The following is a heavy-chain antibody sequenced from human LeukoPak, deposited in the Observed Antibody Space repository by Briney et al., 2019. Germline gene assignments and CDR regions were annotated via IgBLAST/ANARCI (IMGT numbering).Heavy chain of an antibody. V-gene: IGHV1-18*01. J-gene: IGHJ3*01. D-gene: IGHD3-10*01. Sequence: GASVKVSCKASGYTFTNYGISWVRQAPGQGLEWMGWISAYNGNTNYAQKLQGRVTMTTDTSTSTAYMEPRSLRSDVTAVYYCARAYGSGTYGSLAYWGQGTMVTVSS. CDR1: GYTFTNYG. CDR2: ISAYNGNT. CDR3: ARAYGSGTYGSLAY.